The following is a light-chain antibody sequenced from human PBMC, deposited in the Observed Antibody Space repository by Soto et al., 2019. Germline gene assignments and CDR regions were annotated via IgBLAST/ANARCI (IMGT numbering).Light chain of an antibody. CDR3: QQYYSVPPT. Sequence: DIVMTQSPDSLAVSLGERATINCKSSQSVLYSSNNENSLAWYQQKPGQPPKLLIYWASTRESGVPDRVSGGGSGTDFPLTISSLQAEDVAVYYCQQYYSVPPTFGQGTKVEI. CDR1: QSVLYSSNNENS. CDR2: WAS. V-gene: IGKV4-1*01. J-gene: IGKJ1*01.